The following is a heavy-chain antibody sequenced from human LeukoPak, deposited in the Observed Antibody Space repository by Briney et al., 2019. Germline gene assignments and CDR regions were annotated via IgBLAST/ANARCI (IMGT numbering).Heavy chain of an antibody. CDR3: ARGIVVVVAANDLIDY. CDR1: GFTFSSYA. V-gene: IGHV3-30*04. CDR2: ISYDGSSK. Sequence: GGSLRLSCAASGFTFSSYAMHWVRQAPGKGLEWVAVISYDGSSKYYADSVKGRFTISRDNSKNTLYLQMNSLRAEDTAVYYCARGIVVVVAANDLIDYWGQGTLVTVSS. J-gene: IGHJ4*02. D-gene: IGHD2-15*01.